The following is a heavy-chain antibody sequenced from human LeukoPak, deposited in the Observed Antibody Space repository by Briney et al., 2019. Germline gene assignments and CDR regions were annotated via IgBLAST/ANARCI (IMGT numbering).Heavy chain of an antibody. J-gene: IGHJ4*02. CDR3: ARDKGTTCIDN. V-gene: IGHV3-30*03. CDR2: ISYDGSNK. CDR1: GFTFSSYG. D-gene: IGHD4-17*01. Sequence: PGRSLRLSCAASGFTFSSYGMHWVRQAPGKGLEWVAVISYDGSNKYYADSVKGRFTISRDNSKDTLYLQMNSLRAEDTAVYYCARDKGTTCIDNWGQGALVTVSS.